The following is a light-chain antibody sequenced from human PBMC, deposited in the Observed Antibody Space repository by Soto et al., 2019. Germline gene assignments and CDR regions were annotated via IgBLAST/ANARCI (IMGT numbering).Light chain of an antibody. Sequence: DIQMTQSPSSLSASVGDRVTITCQASKNINNYLNWYQQKPGRAPKLLIDDASNLEAGVPSRFRGSGSETDFTFTISRLQPEDIATYYCQQYENLPTFGQGTRLEIK. V-gene: IGKV1-33*01. CDR3: QQYENLPT. J-gene: IGKJ5*01. CDR1: KNINNY. CDR2: DAS.